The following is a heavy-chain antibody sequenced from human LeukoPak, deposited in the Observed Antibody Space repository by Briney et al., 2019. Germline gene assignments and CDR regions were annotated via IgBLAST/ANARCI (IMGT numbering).Heavy chain of an antibody. J-gene: IGHJ5*02. D-gene: IGHD6-13*01. CDR1: GGSVSSGSYY. V-gene: IGHV4-61*01. CDR2: IYYSGST. Sequence: SETLSLTCTVSGGSVSSGSYYWSWIRQPPGKGLEWIGYIYYSGSTYYNPSLKSRVTISVDTSKNQFSLKLSSVTAADTAVYYCARSKKSSSSWFDPWGQGTLVTVSS. CDR3: ARSKKSSSSWFDP.